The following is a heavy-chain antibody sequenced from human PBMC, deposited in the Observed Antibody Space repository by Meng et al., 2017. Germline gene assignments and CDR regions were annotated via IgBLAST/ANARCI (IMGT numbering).Heavy chain of an antibody. V-gene: IGHV3-33*01. CDR3: AVQQVDY. CDR1: GFTFSSYG. CDR2: IWYDGSNK. D-gene: IGHD6-13*01. Sequence: VELVGSGGGFVQPGRALRLFVAASGFTFSSYGMHWVRQAPGKGLEWVAVIWYDGSNKYYADSVKGRFTISRDNSKNTLYLQMNSLRAEDTAVYYCAVQQVDYWGQGTLVTVSS. J-gene: IGHJ4*02.